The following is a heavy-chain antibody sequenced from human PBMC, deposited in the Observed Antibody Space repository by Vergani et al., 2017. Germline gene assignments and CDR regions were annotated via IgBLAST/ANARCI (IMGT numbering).Heavy chain of an antibody. CDR3: ARALRPPGDFHFAD. D-gene: IGHD4-17*01. V-gene: IGHV3-21*01. CDR1: GFTFTTYG. CDR2: ISSSGNYI. J-gene: IGHJ1*01. Sequence: EVQLVESGGGLVKPGGSLRLSCVASGFTFTTYGMGWVRQAPGKGLEWVSSISSSGNYIYYTDSMKGRFTISRDNAKSSLSLQMNSLRAEDTAVYFCARALRPPGDFHFADWGRGTLVTVSS.